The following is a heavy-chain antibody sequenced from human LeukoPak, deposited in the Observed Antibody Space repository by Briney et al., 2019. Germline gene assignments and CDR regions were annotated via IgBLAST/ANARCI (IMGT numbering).Heavy chain of an antibody. J-gene: IGHJ4*02. V-gene: IGHV3-23*01. CDR1: GFTFTNYA. CDR3: AKREKGTTGRFFDY. CDR2: ISEGVGNT. D-gene: IGHD4-17*01. Sequence: GGSLRLSCAASGFTFTNYAMTWVRQAPGKGLEWVPGISEGVGNTYYADSVKGRFTISRDHSKNTLYLQMNSLRAEDTALYYCAKREKGTTGRFFDYWGQGTLVTVSS.